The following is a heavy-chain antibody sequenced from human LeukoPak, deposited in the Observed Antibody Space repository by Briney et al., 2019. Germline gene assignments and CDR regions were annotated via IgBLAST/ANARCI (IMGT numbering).Heavy chain of an antibody. CDR2: IYGGGST. D-gene: IGHD3-16*02. CDR1: GGSISRYY. V-gene: IGHV4-59*01. CDR3: AREDVWGNNRHKGHFDY. Sequence: SETLSLTCTVSGGSISRYYWSWIRQPPGKGLEWIGYIYGGGSTNYNPSLKSRVTVSVDTSKNQFSLNLHSVTAADTAVYYCAREDVWGNNRHKGHFDYWGQGTLVTVSS. J-gene: IGHJ4*02.